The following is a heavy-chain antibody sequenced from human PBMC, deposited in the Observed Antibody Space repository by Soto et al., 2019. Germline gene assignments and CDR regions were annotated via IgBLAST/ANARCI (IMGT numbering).Heavy chain of an antibody. CDR3: ARDLVRITIFGVVINNWFDP. J-gene: IGHJ5*02. V-gene: IGHV1-46*03. CDR2: INPSGGST. Sequence: QVQLVQSGAEVKKPGASVKVSCKASGYTFTSYYMHWVRQAPGQGLEWMGIINPSGGSTSYAQKFQGRVTMTRDTSTGTVYMERSSLGSEDTAVYYCARDLVRITIFGVVINNWFDPWGQGTLVTVSS. CDR1: GYTFTSYY. D-gene: IGHD3-3*01.